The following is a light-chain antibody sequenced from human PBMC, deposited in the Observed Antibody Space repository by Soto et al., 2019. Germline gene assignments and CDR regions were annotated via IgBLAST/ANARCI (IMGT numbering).Light chain of an antibody. V-gene: IGKV3-20*01. CDR2: DAS. CDR3: QQYGISPPT. Sequence: EIVLTQSPGTLSLSPGERASLSCRASQSVSSSYLAWYQQIPGQAPRLLINDASRRATGIPDRFSGSGSGTDFTLTISRLEPEDFAVYYCQQYGISPPTFGQGTKVDIK. J-gene: IGKJ1*01. CDR1: QSVSSSY.